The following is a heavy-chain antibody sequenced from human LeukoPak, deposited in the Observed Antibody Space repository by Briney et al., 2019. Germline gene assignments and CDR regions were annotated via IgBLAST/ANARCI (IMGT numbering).Heavy chain of an antibody. Sequence: ASVKVSFKASGYTFTSYDINWVRQATGQGLEWMGWMNPNSGNTGYSQKFQGRVTMTRNTSISTAYMELSSLRSEDTAVYYCARGGGITIFGVVILLRNYYYYYGMDVWGQGTTVTVSS. CDR2: MNPNSGNT. D-gene: IGHD3-3*01. V-gene: IGHV1-8*01. CDR1: GYTFTSYD. J-gene: IGHJ6*02. CDR3: ARGGGITIFGVVILLRNYYYYYGMDV.